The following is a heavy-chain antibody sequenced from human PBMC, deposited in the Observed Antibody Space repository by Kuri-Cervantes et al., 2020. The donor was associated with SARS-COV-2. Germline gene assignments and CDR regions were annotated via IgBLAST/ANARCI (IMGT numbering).Heavy chain of an antibody. J-gene: IGHJ6*02. CDR2: ISGSGGST. CDR3: AKSVGDFWSGYPEAYYYYGMDV. V-gene: IGHV3-23*01. Sequence: GESLKISCAASGFTLSSYAMSWVRQAPGKGLEWVSAISGSGGSTYYADSVKGRFTISRDNSKNTLYLQMNSLRAEDTAVYYCAKSVGDFWSGYPEAYYYYGMDVWGQGTTVTVSS. D-gene: IGHD3-3*01. CDR1: GFTLSSYA.